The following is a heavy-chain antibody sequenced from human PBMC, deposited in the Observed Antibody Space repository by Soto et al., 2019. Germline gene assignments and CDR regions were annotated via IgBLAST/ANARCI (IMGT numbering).Heavy chain of an antibody. CDR1: GFTFSSYD. V-gene: IGHV3-13*04. CDR2: IGTAGDT. CDR3: ARSEPTAAGGHGAFDI. Sequence: EVQLVESGGGLVQPGGSLRLSCAASGFTFSSYDMHWVRQATGKGLEWVSAIGTAGDTYYPGSVKGRFTISRENAKNSWDRQMNSLRAGDTAVYYCARSEPTAAGGHGAFDIWGQGTMVTVSS. D-gene: IGHD6-13*01. J-gene: IGHJ3*02.